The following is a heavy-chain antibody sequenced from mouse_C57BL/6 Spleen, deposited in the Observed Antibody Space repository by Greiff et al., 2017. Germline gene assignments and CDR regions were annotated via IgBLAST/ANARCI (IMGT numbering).Heavy chain of an antibody. CDR1: GYTFTDYE. CDR3: TRHYSNYPFAY. CDR2: IDPETGGT. Sequence: VHLVESGAELVRPGASVTLSCKASGYTFTDYEMHWVKQTPVHGLEWIGAIDPETGGTAYNQKFKGKAILTADKSSSTAYMELRSLTSEDSAVYYCTRHYSNYPFAYWGQGTLVTVSA. J-gene: IGHJ3*01. V-gene: IGHV1-15*01. D-gene: IGHD2-5*01.